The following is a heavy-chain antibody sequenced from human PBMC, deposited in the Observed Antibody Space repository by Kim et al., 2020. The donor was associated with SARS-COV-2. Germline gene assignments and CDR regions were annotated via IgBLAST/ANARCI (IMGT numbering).Heavy chain of an antibody. V-gene: IGHV3-23*01. CDR2: ISGGGSST. CDR3: AKDRLIDDGGRYYPDGFDT. Sequence: GGSLRLSCAASGFTFTNFAMSWVRQSPGKGLKWVSAISGGGSSTYYADSAKGRFTISRDNSKNTLYLQMNSLRAEDTAVYYCAKDRLIDDGGRYYPDGFDTWGQGTLVTVSS. D-gene: IGHD3-22*01. CDR1: GFTFTNFA. J-gene: IGHJ3*02.